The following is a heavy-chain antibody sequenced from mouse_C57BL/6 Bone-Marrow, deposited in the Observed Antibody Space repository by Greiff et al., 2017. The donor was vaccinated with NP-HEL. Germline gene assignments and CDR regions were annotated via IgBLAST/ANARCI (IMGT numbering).Heavy chain of an antibody. CDR1: GYTFTSYT. Sequence: VQLMESGAELARPGASVKMSCKASGYTFTSYTMHWVKQRPGQGLEWIGYINPSSGYTKYNQKFKDKATLTADKSSSTAYMQLSSLTSEDSAVYYCARMGLRFLFAYWGQGTLVTVSA. J-gene: IGHJ3*01. V-gene: IGHV1-4*01. CDR3: ARMGLRFLFAY. CDR2: INPSSGYT. D-gene: IGHD2-4*01.